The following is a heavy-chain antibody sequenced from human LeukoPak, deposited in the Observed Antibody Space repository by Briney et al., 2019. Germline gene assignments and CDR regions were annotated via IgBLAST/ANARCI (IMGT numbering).Heavy chain of an antibody. Sequence: ASVKVSCKASGYTFTGYYMHWVRQAPGQGLEWMGWINPNSGGTNYAQKFQGRVTMTRDTSISTAYMELSRLRSDDTAVYYCAGELSQRWLQLADAFDIWGQGTMVTVSS. V-gene: IGHV1-2*02. CDR2: INPNSGGT. CDR3: AGELSQRWLQLADAFDI. J-gene: IGHJ3*02. CDR1: GYTFTGYY. D-gene: IGHD5-24*01.